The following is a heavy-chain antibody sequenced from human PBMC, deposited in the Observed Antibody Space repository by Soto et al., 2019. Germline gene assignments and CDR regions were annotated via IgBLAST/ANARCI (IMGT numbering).Heavy chain of an antibody. D-gene: IGHD4-4*01. J-gene: IGHJ6*02. CDR1: GGTFSSYA. CDR2: IIPSGGST. Sequence: ASVKVSCKASGGTFSSYAISWVRQAPGQGLEWMGGIIPSGGSTSYAQKFQGRVTMTRDTSTSTVYMELSSLRSEDTAVYYCARGTTVTTGMPDHKTKKYYYYGMDVWGQGTTVTVSS. CDR3: ARGTTVTTGMPDHKTKKYYYYGMDV. V-gene: IGHV1-46*01.